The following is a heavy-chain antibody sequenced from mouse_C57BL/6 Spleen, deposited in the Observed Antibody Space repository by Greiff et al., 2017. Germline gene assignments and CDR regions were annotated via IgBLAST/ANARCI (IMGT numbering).Heavy chain of an antibody. V-gene: IGHV1-81*01. Sequence: VQLQQSGAELARPGASVKLSCKASGYTFTSYGISWVKQRTGQGLEWIGEIYPRSGNTYYNEKFKGKATLTANKSSSTAYMELRSLTSADSAVDFCARATVVFYAMDYWGQGTSVTVSS. CDR1: GYTFTSYG. D-gene: IGHD1-1*01. CDR2: IYPRSGNT. J-gene: IGHJ4*01. CDR3: ARATVVFYAMDY.